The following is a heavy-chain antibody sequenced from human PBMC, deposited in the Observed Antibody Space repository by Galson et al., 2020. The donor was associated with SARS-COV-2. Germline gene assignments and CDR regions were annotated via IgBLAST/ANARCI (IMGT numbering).Heavy chain of an antibody. Sequence: ASVKVSCKTSGYTFTSYGIIWVRKAPGQGLEWMERTSADNGNTNYAQKFQGRVTMTTDTSTDTAYMELRSLRSDDTAVYYCARDPNIVIVPSAMFCDFDYWGQGTLVTVSS. D-gene: IGHD2-2*01. CDR1: GYTFTSYG. V-gene: IGHV1-18*04. J-gene: IGHJ4*02. CDR2: TSADNGNT. CDR3: ARDPNIVIVPSAMFCDFDY.